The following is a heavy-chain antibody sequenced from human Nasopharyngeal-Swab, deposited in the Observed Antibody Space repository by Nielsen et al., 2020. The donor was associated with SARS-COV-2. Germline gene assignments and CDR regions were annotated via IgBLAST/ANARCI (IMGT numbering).Heavy chain of an antibody. J-gene: IGHJ4*02. V-gene: IGHV3-48*03. Sequence: GESLKISCAASGFTFSSYEMNWVRQAPGKGLEWVSYISSSGSTIYYADSVKGRFTISRDNAKNSLYLQMNSLRAEDTAVYYCAREVLLGLWFREFDYWGQGTLVTVSS. D-gene: IGHD3-10*01. CDR2: ISSSGSTI. CDR1: GFTFSSYE. CDR3: AREVLLGLWFREFDY.